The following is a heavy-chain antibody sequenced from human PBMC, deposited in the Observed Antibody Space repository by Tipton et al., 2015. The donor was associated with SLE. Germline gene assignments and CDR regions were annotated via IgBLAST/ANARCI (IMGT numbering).Heavy chain of an antibody. V-gene: IGHV4-39*07. J-gene: IGHJ4*02. CDR1: GGSISSSSYY. CDR3: ARHGQRWLHFSGSSTPDY. CDR2: IYYSGTT. D-gene: IGHD5-24*01. Sequence: LRLSCTVSGGSISSSSYYWGWMRQPPGKGLEWIGSIYYSGTTYYNPSLKGRVTMSVDTSQNHFSLKLNSVTAADTAKYYCARHGQRWLHFSGSSTPDYWGQGPLVTVSS.